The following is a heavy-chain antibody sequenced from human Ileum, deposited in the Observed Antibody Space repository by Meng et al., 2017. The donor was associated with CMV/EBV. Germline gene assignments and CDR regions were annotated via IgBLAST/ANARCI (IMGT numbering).Heavy chain of an antibody. CDR1: GYTFTSNT. CDR3: AREVAVAGHFDY. J-gene: IGHJ4*02. V-gene: IGHV1-3*01. Sequence: QVQLVQSGAELKEPGASVKVSCKASGYTFTSNTMHWVRQAPGQGLEWMGWINAGDGFTKYSKKFQGRVTITRDTSANTAYMEMSSLRSEDTAVYYCAREVAVAGHFDYWGQGTLVTVSS. D-gene: IGHD6-19*01. CDR2: INAGDGFT.